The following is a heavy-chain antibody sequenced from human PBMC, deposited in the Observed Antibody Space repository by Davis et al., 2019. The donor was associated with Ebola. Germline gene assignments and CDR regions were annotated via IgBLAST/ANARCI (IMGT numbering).Heavy chain of an antibody. CDR2: IWYDGSNK. V-gene: IGHV3-33*01. CDR1: GFTLSSYG. Sequence: GGSLRLSCAASGFTLSSYGMHWVRQAPGKGLEWVAVIWYDGSNKYYADSVKGRFTISRDNSKNTLYLQMNSLRAEDTAVYYCARDYYGDYSYFDYWGQGTLVTVSS. D-gene: IGHD4-17*01. J-gene: IGHJ4*02. CDR3: ARDYYGDYSYFDY.